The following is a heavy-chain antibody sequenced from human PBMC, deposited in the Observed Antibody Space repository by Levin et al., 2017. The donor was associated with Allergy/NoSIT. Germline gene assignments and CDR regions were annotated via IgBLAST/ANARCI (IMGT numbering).Heavy chain of an antibody. CDR3: ARHGKTSLRFDAFDI. CDR2: IYPSDSDT. V-gene: IGHV5-51*01. CDR1: GYTFTSHW. Sequence: ASVKVSCKGSGYTFTSHWIGWVRQMPGKGLEWMGIIYPSDSDTRYSPSFQGQVTISADKSISTAYLQWSSLKASDTAIYYCARHGKTSLRFDAFDIWGQGTMVTVSS. J-gene: IGHJ3*02.